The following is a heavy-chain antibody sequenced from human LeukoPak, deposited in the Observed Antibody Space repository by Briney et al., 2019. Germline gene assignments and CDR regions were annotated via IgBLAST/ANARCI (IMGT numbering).Heavy chain of an antibody. CDR2: VRSKAYGGTT. CDR1: GFTFGDYA. J-gene: IGHJ4*02. V-gene: IGHV3-49*04. Sequence: PGGSLRLSCTASGFTFGDYAMSWVRQPPRKGLEWVGFVRSKAYGGTTEYAASVKGRFSISRDDSKSVAYLQMHSLQTADTAVYYCTRVKQQSASYLDYSGQVTLVTVSS. D-gene: IGHD6-13*01. CDR3: TRVKQQSASYLDY.